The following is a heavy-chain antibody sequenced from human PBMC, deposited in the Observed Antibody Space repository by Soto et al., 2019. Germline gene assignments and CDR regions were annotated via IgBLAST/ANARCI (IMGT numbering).Heavy chain of an antibody. CDR3: ARDLVGATPLGPDWFDP. J-gene: IGHJ5*02. CDR1: GGSISSYY. CDR2: IYTSGST. Sequence: QVQLQESGPGLVKPSETLSLTCTVSGGSISSYYWSWIRQPAGKGLEWIGRIYTSGSTNYNPSLRRRVTMAVDTSKNQFSGKLSSVTAADTAVYYCARDLVGATPLGPDWFDPWGQGTLVTVSS. D-gene: IGHD1-26*01. V-gene: IGHV4-4*07.